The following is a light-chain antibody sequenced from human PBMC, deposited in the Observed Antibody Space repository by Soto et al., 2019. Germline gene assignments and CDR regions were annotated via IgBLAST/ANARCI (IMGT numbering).Light chain of an antibody. CDR1: QMVNNR. V-gene: IGKV1-5*01. Sequence: DIQMTQSPSTLSGSVGDRVTITCRASQMVNNRLAWYQQKPGEAPKVLIYDASSLKIGVPSRFSGSGSGTDFTLTISSLQPDDLATYYCQQYNSYSLTFGGGTKVDIK. CDR3: QQYNSYSLT. CDR2: DAS. J-gene: IGKJ4*01.